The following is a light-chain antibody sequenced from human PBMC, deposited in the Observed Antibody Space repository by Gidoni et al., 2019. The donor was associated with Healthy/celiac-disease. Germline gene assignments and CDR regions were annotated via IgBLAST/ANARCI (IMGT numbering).Light chain of an antibody. CDR2: AAS. Sequence: AIRMTQSPSSFSASTGDRVTITCRASQGISSYLAWYQQKPGKAPKLLIYAASTLQSGVPSSFSGSGSGTDFTLTISCLQSEDFATYYCQQYYSYPVTFXXXTKVEIK. CDR3: QQYYSYPVT. V-gene: IGKV1-8*01. J-gene: IGKJ1*01. CDR1: QGISSY.